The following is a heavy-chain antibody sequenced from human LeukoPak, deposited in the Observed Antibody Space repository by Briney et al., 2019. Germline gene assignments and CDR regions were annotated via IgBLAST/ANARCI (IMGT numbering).Heavy chain of an antibody. D-gene: IGHD1-7*01. Sequence: PGGSLRLSCAASGFTFSSYAMSWVRQAPGKGLEWVSAISGSGGSTYYADSVKGRFTISRDNSKNTLYLQLNSLRAEDTAVYYCAKQTELRSALDYWGQGTLVTVSS. J-gene: IGHJ4*02. CDR3: AKQTELRSALDY. CDR2: ISGSGGST. CDR1: GFTFSSYA. V-gene: IGHV3-23*01.